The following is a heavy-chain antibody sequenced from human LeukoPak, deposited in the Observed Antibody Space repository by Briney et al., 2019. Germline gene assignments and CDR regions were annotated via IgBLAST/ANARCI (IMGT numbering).Heavy chain of an antibody. CDR1: GFTFRNFW. D-gene: IGHD2-15*01. J-gene: IGHJ5*02. CDR2: IKQDGSEK. CDR3: ARDLVVVVAATSFNWFDP. V-gene: IGHV3-7*01. Sequence: PGGSLRLSCAASGFTFRNFWMSWVRQAPGRGLEWVANIKQDGSEKYYVDSVKGRFTISRDNAKNSLYLQMNSLRAEDTAVYYCARDLVVVVAATSFNWFDPWGQGTLVTVSS.